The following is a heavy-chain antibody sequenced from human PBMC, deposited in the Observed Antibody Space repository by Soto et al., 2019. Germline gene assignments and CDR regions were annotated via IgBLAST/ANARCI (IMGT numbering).Heavy chain of an antibody. D-gene: IGHD6-19*01. CDR1: GFTFRTYA. V-gene: IGHV3-23*03. J-gene: IGHJ4*02. Sequence: GGSLRLSCAAYGFTFRTYAMNWVRQAPGKGVEWVAVIVGEASSIDYADSVKGRFTISRDNSKNIMYLQMTSLKVEDTATYFCAKDLRPDGRYDLDYWGQGTQVTVSS. CDR3: AKDLRPDGRYDLDY. CDR2: IVGEASSI.